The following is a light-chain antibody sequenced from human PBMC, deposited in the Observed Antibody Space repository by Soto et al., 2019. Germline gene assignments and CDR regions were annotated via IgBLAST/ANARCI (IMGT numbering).Light chain of an antibody. CDR3: SSYTGSSTLV. CDR1: SSDFGDYAY. Sequence: QSFLNQPASVSGSPGQAITISGTGTSSDFGDYAYVSWYLQHPGKVPKLMIYEVSNRPSGVSNRFSGSKSGNTASLTISGLQAEDEADYYCSSYTGSSTLVFGTGTKVTVL. V-gene: IGLV2-14*01. CDR2: EVS. J-gene: IGLJ1*01.